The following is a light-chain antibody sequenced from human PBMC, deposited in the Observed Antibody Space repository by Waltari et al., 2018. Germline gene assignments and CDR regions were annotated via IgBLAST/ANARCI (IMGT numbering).Light chain of an antibody. CDR3: HQYVGSPWT. J-gene: IGKJ1*01. Sequence: ETMLTQSPGTLSLAPGQGATLSCRASQPIASNYLAWYQEKPGQAPRVLIYGASTRASGIPDRFTGSGSGTDFTLTINKLEPEDFAVYYCHQYVGSPWTFGQGTKVEIK. V-gene: IGKV3-20*01. CDR2: GAS. CDR1: QPIASNY.